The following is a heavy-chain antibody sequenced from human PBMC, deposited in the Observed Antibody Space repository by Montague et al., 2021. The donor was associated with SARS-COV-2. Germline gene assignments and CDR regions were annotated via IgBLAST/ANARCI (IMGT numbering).Heavy chain of an antibody. Sequence: SPRLSCAASGFTFGGYDMNWVRQAPGKGLEWVSAIGISGDTYYLGSVKGRFIISRENAKNSLYLQMNSLRVGDTAVYYCARGGEWSSSSLPDYWGQGTLVTVSS. J-gene: IGHJ4*02. V-gene: IGHV3-13*04. CDR1: GFTFGGYD. D-gene: IGHD6-6*01. CDR2: IGISGDT. CDR3: ARGGEWSSSSLPDY.